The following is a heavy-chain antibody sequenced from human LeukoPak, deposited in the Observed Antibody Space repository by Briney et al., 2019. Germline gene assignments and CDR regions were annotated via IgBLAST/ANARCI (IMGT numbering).Heavy chain of an antibody. J-gene: IGHJ4*02. CDR1: GYTLTELS. CDR2: FDPEDGET. D-gene: IGHD5-18*01. Sequence: GASVKVSCKVSGYTLTELSMHWVRQAPGKGLEWMGGFDPEDGETIYAQKFQGRVTMTEDASTDTAYMELSSLRSEDTAVYYCAKGYSYGFDYFDYWGQGTLVTVSS. V-gene: IGHV1-24*01. CDR3: AKGYSYGFDYFDY.